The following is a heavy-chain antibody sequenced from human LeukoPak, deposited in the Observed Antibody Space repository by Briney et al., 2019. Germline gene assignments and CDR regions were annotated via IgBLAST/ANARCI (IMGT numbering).Heavy chain of an antibody. V-gene: IGHV3-48*04. Sequence: GGSLRLSCAASGFTFSSYSMNWVRQAPGKGLEWGSYISSSSSTIYYADSVKGRFTISRDNAKNSLYLQMNSLRAEDTAVYYCARGSSSWYGDYFDYWGQGTLVTVSS. D-gene: IGHD6-13*01. CDR1: GFTFSSYS. CDR2: ISSSSSTI. CDR3: ARGSSSWYGDYFDY. J-gene: IGHJ4*02.